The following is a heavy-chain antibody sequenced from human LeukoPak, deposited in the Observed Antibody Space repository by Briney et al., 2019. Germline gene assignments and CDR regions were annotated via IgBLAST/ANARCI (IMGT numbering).Heavy chain of an antibody. CDR2: VHYTGTT. CDR3: ALSSSSWFDAFDI. CDR1: GGSISNYY. D-gene: IGHD6-13*01. J-gene: IGHJ3*02. V-gene: IGHV4-59*01. Sequence: SETLFLTCTVSGGSISNYYWSWIRQPPGKGLECIGCVHYTGTTNYNPSLKSRVTISVDTSRNEFSLNLRSVTAADTAVYYCALSSSSWFDAFDIWGQGTMVTVSS.